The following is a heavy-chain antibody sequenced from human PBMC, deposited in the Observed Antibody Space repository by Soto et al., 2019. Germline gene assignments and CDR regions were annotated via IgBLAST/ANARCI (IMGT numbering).Heavy chain of an antibody. CDR3: ARDRGGGDTYWYFDL. Sequence: SVKVSCKASGYTFTSYAMRWVRQAPGQGLEWMGRIIPILGIANYAQKFQGRVTITADKSTSTAYMELSSLRSEDTAVYYCARDRGGGDTYWYFDLWGRGTLVTVSS. CDR2: IIPILGIA. D-gene: IGHD2-21*01. CDR1: GYTFTSYA. V-gene: IGHV1-69*04. J-gene: IGHJ2*01.